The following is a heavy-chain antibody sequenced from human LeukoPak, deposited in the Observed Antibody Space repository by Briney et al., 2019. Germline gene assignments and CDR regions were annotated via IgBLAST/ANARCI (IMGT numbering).Heavy chain of an antibody. J-gene: IGHJ4*02. Sequence: SETLSLTCTVSSGSISSSSYDWGWIRQPPGKGLEWIGSIYYSGSTYYNPSLKSRVTISVDTSKNQFSLRLSSVTAADTAVYYCARSRWLQSSYFDDWGQGTLVTVSS. CDR1: SGSISSSSYD. D-gene: IGHD5-12*01. CDR3: ARSRWLQSSYFDD. V-gene: IGHV4-39*01. CDR2: IYYSGST.